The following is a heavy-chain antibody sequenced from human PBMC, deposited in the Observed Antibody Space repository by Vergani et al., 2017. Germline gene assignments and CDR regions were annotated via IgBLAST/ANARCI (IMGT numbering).Heavy chain of an antibody. Sequence: VEAGGGLVQPGGSLRLFCTASGFTFQPLAFHWVRQVSGRGLEWVSGIDRNYGVKNGNSFEGRFSISGDNAKKAVFLQMNNLRHEDTALYFCVKDNDYDADGPFDLWGRGTLVTVSS. J-gene: IGHJ2*01. CDR1: GFTFQPLA. CDR2: IDRNYGVK. CDR3: VKDNDYDADGPFDL. D-gene: IGHD3-16*01. V-gene: IGHV3-9*01.